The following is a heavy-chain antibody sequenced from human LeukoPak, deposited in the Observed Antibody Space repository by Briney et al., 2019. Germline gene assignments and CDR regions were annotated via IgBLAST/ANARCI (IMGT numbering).Heavy chain of an antibody. J-gene: IGHJ4*02. Sequence: GGSLRLSCAASGFTFSTYSMNSVRQGPGKGLGWVSSISSSSSFIYYADSVKGRFTISRDNAKNSLYLQMNSLRAEDTAVYYCARDRENIVVVVAATTPDYWGQGTLVTVSS. CDR3: ARDRENIVVVVAATTPDY. V-gene: IGHV3-21*01. CDR1: GFTFSTYS. D-gene: IGHD2-15*01. CDR2: ISSSSSFI.